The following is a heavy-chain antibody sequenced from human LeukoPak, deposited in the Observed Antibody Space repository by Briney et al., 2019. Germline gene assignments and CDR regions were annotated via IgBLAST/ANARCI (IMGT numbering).Heavy chain of an antibody. CDR2: TYYSGST. CDR3: ARSTCSGGSCSWADAFDI. CDR1: GGSISSSSYY. V-gene: IGHV4-39*07. J-gene: IGHJ3*02. Sequence: SETLSLTCTVSGGSISSSSYYWGWIRQPPGKGLEWIGSTYYSGSTYYNPSLKSRVTISVDTSKNQFSLKLSSVTAADTAVYYCARSTCSGGSCSWADAFDIWGQGTMVTVSS. D-gene: IGHD2-15*01.